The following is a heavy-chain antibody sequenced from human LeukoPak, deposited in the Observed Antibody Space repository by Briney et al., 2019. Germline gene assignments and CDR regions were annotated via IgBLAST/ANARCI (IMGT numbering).Heavy chain of an antibody. CDR2: ISGSGGST. J-gene: IGHJ4*02. CDR3: AKGLAVAGHFDY. CDR1: GFTFSSHA. Sequence: GGSLRLSCAASGFTFSSHAMSWVRQAPGKGLKWVSAISGSGGSTYYADSVKGRFTISRDKSKNTLYLQMNSLRAEDTAVYNCAKGLAVAGHFDYWGQGTLVAVSS. D-gene: IGHD6-19*01. V-gene: IGHV3-23*01.